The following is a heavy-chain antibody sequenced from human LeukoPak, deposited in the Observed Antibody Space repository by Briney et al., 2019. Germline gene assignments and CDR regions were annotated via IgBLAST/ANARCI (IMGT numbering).Heavy chain of an antibody. J-gene: IGHJ4*02. V-gene: IGHV3-7*05. CDR2: IKQDGSEK. CDR1: GFTFNSYW. Sequence: TGGSLRPSCAASGFTFNSYWMTWVRQAPGKGLEWVANIKQDGSEKYYVDSVKGRFTISRDNAKNSLYLQMNSLRAEDTAVYYCARGSYGPYYFDYWGQGTLVTVSS. D-gene: IGHD5-18*01. CDR3: ARGSYGPYYFDY.